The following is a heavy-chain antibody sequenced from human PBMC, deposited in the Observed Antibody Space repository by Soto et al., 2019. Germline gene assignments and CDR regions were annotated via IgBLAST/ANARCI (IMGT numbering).Heavy chain of an antibody. D-gene: IGHD4-17*01. J-gene: IGHJ5*02. CDR2: INYSPNT. Sequence: QVQLQESGPGLVEPSQTLSLTCTVSGGSISSGGYFWSWIRQHPGKGLEGVGYINYSPNTYDNPSLKIRVAISVDTSKDQFSLNLSSVTAADTAVYYGARYRGDYLYWFDPWGQRTLVTVSS. V-gene: IGHV4-31*03. CDR1: GGSISSGGYF. CDR3: ARYRGDYLYWFDP.